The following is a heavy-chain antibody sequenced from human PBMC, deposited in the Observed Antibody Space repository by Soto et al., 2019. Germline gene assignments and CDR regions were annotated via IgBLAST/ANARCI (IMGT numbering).Heavy chain of an antibody. CDR3: AKGLSNYYVWGSSTFY. Sequence: PGGSLRLSCAASGFTFSSYGMHWVRQAPGKGLEWVAVISYDGSNKYYADSVKGRFTISRDNSKNTLYLQMNSLRAEDTAVYYCAKGLSNYYVWGSSTFYWGQGTLVTVSS. CDR1: GFTFSSYG. D-gene: IGHD3-16*01. V-gene: IGHV3-30*18. CDR2: ISYDGSNK. J-gene: IGHJ4*02.